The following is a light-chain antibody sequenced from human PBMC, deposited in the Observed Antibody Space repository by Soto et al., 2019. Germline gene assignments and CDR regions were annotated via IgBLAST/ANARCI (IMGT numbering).Light chain of an antibody. Sequence: QSVLTQPASVSGSPGQSITISRIGTSSDVGGYNFVSWYQQHPGKAPKLMIYEVSNRPSGVSNRFSGSKSGNTASLTISGLQAEDEADYYCSSYTSSRTYVFGTGTKVTVL. CDR1: SSDVGGYNF. V-gene: IGLV2-14*01. J-gene: IGLJ1*01. CDR2: EVS. CDR3: SSYTSSRTYV.